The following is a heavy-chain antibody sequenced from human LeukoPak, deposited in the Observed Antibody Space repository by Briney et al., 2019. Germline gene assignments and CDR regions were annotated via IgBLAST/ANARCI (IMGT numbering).Heavy chain of an antibody. CDR1: GYIFTYHE. Sequence: ASVRVSCKASGYIFTYHEINWVRQAPGQGLEWMGWINPQNDVTAYAQKFQGRVTITKDTSLHTAYLELTRLTSDDTAFYYCARGLLTGDYGEQMGDFWGRGTPVTVSS. J-gene: IGHJ4*02. CDR3: ARGLLTGDYGEQMGDF. D-gene: IGHD4-17*01. CDR2: INPQNDVT. V-gene: IGHV1-8*01.